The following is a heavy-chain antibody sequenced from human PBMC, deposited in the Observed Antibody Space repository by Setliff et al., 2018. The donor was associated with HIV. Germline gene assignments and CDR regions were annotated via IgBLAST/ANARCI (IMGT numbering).Heavy chain of an antibody. V-gene: IGHV1-69*10. J-gene: IGHJ6*03. Sequence: ASVKVSCKASGGRFRTYAFSWVRQAPGQGLEWMGGIIPMLGTANYARDFQGKVTITADQSTITAYMELTSLKFEDTALYYCAKGWLPPGSSFFYMDGWGKGTTVTVSS. CDR1: GGRFRTYA. CDR2: IIPMLGTA. D-gene: IGHD5-12*01. CDR3: AKGWLPPGSSFFYMDG.